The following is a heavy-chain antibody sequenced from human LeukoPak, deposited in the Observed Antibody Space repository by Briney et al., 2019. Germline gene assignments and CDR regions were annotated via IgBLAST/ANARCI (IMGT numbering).Heavy chain of an antibody. D-gene: IGHD1-26*01. CDR1: GYTFTSYD. CDR3: ARSKIGATPIDY. CDR2: INPNSGGT. V-gene: IGHV1-2*04. Sequence: ASVKVSCKASGYTFTSYDINWVRQATGQGLEWMGWINPNSGGTNYAQKFQGWVTMTRDTSISTAYMELSRLRSDDTAVYYCARSKIGATPIDYWGQGTLVTVSS. J-gene: IGHJ4*02.